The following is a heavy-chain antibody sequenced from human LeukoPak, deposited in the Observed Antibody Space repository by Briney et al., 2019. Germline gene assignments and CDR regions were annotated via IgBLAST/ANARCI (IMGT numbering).Heavy chain of an antibody. J-gene: IGHJ6*03. D-gene: IGHD5-18*01. V-gene: IGHV3-21*01. CDR1: GFTSSSYS. CDR3: ARVELWLNYYYYMDV. CDR2: ISSSSSYI. Sequence: GGSLRLSCAASGFTSSSYSMNWVRQAPGKGLEWVSSISSSSSYIYYADSVKGRFTISRDNAKNSLYLQMNSLRAEDTAVYYCARVELWLNYYYYMDVWGKGTTVTVSS.